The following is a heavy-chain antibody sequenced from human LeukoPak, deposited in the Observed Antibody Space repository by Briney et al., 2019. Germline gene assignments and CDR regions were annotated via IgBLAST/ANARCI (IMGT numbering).Heavy chain of an antibody. CDR1: CGSFSGYY. D-gene: IGHD3-22*01. CDR2: INHSGST. CDR3: ARDSPYYYDSSGLDY. J-gene: IGHJ4*02. Sequence: SETLSLTCASYCGSFSGYYWSWIRQPPGKGLEWIGEINHSGSTNYNPSLKSRVTISVDTSKNQFSLKLSSVTAADTAVYYCARDSPYYYDSSGLDYWGQGTLVTVSS. V-gene: IGHV4-34*01.